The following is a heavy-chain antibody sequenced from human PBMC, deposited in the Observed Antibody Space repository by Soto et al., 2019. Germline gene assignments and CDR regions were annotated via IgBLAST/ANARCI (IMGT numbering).Heavy chain of an antibody. CDR1: GGSISGSGYY. CDR3: ARVSTYYFDSSGSYTSDY. D-gene: IGHD3-22*01. Sequence: PSETLSLTCTVSGGSISGSGYYWGWIRQPPGKGLEWVGTIYYTGTTYYNPSLKTRLTMSVDTSKNQFSLKLISVTAADTAVYYCARVSTYYFDSSGSYTSDYWGQGTLVTVSS. V-gene: IGHV4-39*07. J-gene: IGHJ4*02. CDR2: IYYTGTT.